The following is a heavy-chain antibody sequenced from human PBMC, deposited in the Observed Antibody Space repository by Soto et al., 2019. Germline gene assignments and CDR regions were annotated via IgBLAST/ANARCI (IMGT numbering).Heavy chain of an antibody. CDR1: GFTFSSYS. Sequence: GGSLRLSCAASGFTFSSYSMNWVRQAPGKGLEWVSYISSSSSTIYYADSVKGRFTISRDNAKNSLYLQMNSLRAEDTAVYYCARDPEYNWNSPNPNWFDPWGQGTLVTVSS. J-gene: IGHJ5*02. D-gene: IGHD1-7*01. V-gene: IGHV3-48*01. CDR3: ARDPEYNWNSPNPNWFDP. CDR2: ISSSSSTI.